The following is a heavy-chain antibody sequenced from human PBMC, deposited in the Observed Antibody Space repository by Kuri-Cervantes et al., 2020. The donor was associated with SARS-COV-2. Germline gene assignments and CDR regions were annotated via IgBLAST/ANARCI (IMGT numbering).Heavy chain of an antibody. D-gene: IGHD6-13*01. CDR1: GGTFSSYA. Sequence: SVKVSCKASGGTFSSYAISWVRQAPGQGLEWMGRIIPILGTANYAQKFQGRVTITADKSTSAAYMELSSLRSEDTAVYYYARDGGIAAATSEGALDIWGQGTMVTVSS. CDR3: ARDGGIAAATSEGALDI. CDR2: IIPILGTA. V-gene: IGHV1-69*04. J-gene: IGHJ3*02.